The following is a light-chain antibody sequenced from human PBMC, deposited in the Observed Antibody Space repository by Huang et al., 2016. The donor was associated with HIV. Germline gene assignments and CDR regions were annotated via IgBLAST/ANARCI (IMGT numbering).Light chain of an antibody. CDR3: QQRSDWRLT. V-gene: IGKV3-11*01. J-gene: IGKJ4*01. Sequence: EIVLTQSPATLSLSPGQRATLSCRASQGISSYLAWYQQKPGLAPRLLIYDASNRATGIPVRVSGSGAGTDFTLTNSSLEPEDFAVYYCQQRSDWRLTFGGGTKVEIK. CDR2: DAS. CDR1: QGISSY.